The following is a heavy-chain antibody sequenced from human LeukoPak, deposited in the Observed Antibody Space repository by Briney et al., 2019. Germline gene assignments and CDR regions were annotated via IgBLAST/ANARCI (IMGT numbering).Heavy chain of an antibody. CDR2: ISSYGGAT. V-gene: IGHV3-64*01. CDR1: GFTFSNYA. CDR3: AKGGNGYCSNGVCSPRAVAAIDY. D-gene: IGHD2-8*01. Sequence: PGGSLRLSCGASGFTFSNYAMHWVRQAPGKGLEYVSGISSYGGATFYANSVKGRFTISRDNSKNTLFLQMGSLRAEDTAVYYCAKGGNGYCSNGVCSPRAVAAIDYWGQGTLVTVSS. J-gene: IGHJ4*02.